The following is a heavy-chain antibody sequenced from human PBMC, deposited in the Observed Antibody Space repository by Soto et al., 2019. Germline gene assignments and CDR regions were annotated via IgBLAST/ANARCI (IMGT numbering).Heavy chain of an antibody. D-gene: IGHD1-1*01. CDR2: IIPIFGTA. J-gene: IGHJ4*02. CDR1: GGTYSSYA. CDR3: ARGDNWNGGGSGY. V-gene: IGHV1-69*12. Sequence: QVQLVQSGAEVKKPGSSVKVSCKASGGTYSSYAISWVRQAPGQGLEWMGGIIPIFGTANYAQKFQGRVTITADEDTSTAYMERSSLRCEDTAVYYCARGDNWNGGGSGYWGQGTLVTVSS.